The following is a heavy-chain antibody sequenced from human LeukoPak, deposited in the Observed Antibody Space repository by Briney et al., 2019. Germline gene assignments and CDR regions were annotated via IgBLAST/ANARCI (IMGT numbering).Heavy chain of an antibody. CDR3: AKDQLSYYDASASYI. Sequence: PGGSLRLSCAASGFTFSSYAMSWVRQTSGKGLEWVSAISGSGGSTYYADSVEGRFTISRDNSKNTVYLQMNSLRAEDTAVYYCAKDQLSYYDASASYIWGQGTLVTVST. D-gene: IGHD3-22*01. V-gene: IGHV3-23*01. CDR1: GFTFSSYA. CDR2: ISGSGGST. J-gene: IGHJ4*02.